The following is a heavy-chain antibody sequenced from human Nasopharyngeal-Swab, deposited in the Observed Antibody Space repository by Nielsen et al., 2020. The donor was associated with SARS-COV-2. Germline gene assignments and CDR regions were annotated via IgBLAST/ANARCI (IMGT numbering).Heavy chain of an antibody. J-gene: IGHJ6*02. CDR3: ARDPYPRYCSGGSCYNRYYYYGMDV. CDR2: ISSSSSYT. V-gene: IGHV3-11*06. CDR1: GFTFSDYY. D-gene: IGHD2-15*01. Sequence: GESLKISCAASGFTFSDYYMSWIRQAPGKGLEWVSYISSSSSYTNYADSVKGRFTISRDNAKNSLYLQMNSLRAEDTAVYYCARDPYPRYCSGGSCYNRYYYYGMDVWGQGTTVTVSS.